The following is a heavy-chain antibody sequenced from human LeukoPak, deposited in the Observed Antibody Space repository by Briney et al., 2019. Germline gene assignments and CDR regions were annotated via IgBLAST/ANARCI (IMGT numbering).Heavy chain of an antibody. Sequence: SETLSLTCAVYGGSFSGYYWSWIRQPPGKGLEWIGEINHSGSTNYNPSLKGRVTISVDTSKNQFSLKLSSVTAADTAVYYCARVQAVAETFFDYWGQGTLVTVSS. CDR2: INHSGST. J-gene: IGHJ4*02. D-gene: IGHD6-19*01. CDR1: GGSFSGYY. CDR3: ARVQAVAETFFDY. V-gene: IGHV4-34*01.